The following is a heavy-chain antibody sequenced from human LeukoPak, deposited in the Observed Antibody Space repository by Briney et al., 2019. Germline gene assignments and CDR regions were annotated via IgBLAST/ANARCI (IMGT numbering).Heavy chain of an antibody. D-gene: IGHD4-17*01. CDR3: TRGSYGDYEY. CDR2: IDPSSTYI. V-gene: IGHV3-21*01. CDR1: RFTFSSYT. Sequence: PGGSLRLSCSASRFTFSSYTMNWVRQAPRKGLEWVSSIDPSSTYIYYADSVKGRFTISRDNAQNSLYLQMNSLRAEDTAVYYCTRGSYGDYEYWGQGTLATVSS. J-gene: IGHJ4*02.